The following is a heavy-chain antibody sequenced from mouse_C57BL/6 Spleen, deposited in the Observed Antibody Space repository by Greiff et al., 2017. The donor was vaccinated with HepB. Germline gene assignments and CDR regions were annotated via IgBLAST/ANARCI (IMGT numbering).Heavy chain of an antibody. D-gene: IGHD3-3*01. V-gene: IGHV5-4*01. CDR2: ISDGGSYT. CDR1: GFTFSSYA. J-gene: IGHJ3*01. Sequence: LVESGGGLVKPGGSLKLSCAASGFTFSSYAMSWVRQTPEKRLEWVATISDGGSYTYYPDNVKGRFTISRDNAKNNLYLQMSHLKSEDTAMYYCAIDRGFAYWGQGTLVTVSA. CDR3: AIDRGFAY.